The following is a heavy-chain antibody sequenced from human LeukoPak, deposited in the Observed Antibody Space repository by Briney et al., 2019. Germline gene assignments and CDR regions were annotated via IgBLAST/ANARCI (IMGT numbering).Heavy chain of an antibody. J-gene: IGHJ4*02. CDR1: GFTFSSYA. CDR2: ISGSGGST. Sequence: AGGSLRLSCAASGFTFSSYAMSWVRQAPGKGLEWVSIISGSGGSTYYAASVKGRFTISRDNSKNTLYLQMNSLRAEDTAVYYCAKGDRSSTSCYIDFWGQGTLVTVSS. CDR3: AKGDRSSTSCYIDF. D-gene: IGHD2-2*02. V-gene: IGHV3-23*01.